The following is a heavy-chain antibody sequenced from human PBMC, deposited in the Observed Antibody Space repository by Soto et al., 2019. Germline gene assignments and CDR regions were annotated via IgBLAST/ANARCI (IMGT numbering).Heavy chain of an antibody. J-gene: IGHJ4*01. CDR1: GFTFRVYS. Sequence: EVQLVESGGGLVQPGGSLGLSCSASGFTFRVYSMNWVRQAPGKGLEWVSYITSDERTIHYADSVKGRFTISRDNAKNSVYLQMTSLRDEDTAEYYCARSVEGHFDFWGQGIMVTVSS. D-gene: IGHD6-19*01. CDR2: ITSDERTI. V-gene: IGHV3-48*02. CDR3: ARSVEGHFDF.